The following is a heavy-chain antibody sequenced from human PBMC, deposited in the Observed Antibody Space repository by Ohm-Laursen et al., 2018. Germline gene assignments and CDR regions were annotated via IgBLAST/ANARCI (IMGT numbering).Heavy chain of an antibody. V-gene: IGHV3-7*01. J-gene: IGHJ2*01. CDR3: VRDIGSGYGYLKGFDI. CDR1: GFTLSSYW. D-gene: IGHD3-9*01. CDR2: IKQDGSEK. Sequence: SLRLSCSASGFTLSSYWMSWARQAPGKGLEWVANIKQDGSEKYYVDSVKGRFTISRDNAKNSLYLQMSSLRAEDTAVYYCVRDIGSGYGYLKGFDIWGRGTLVTVSS.